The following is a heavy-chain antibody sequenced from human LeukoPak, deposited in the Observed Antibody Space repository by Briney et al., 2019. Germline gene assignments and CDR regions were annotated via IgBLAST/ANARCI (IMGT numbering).Heavy chain of an antibody. D-gene: IGHD2-15*01. J-gene: IGHJ6*03. CDR1: GGTFISYA. Sequence: SVKVSCKASGGTFISYAISWGRQAPGQGLEWRGGIIPIFGTANYAQKFQGRVTITTDESTSTAYMELSSLRSEDTAVYYCARDAYCSGGSCYHHEYYYYMDVWGKGTTVTVSS. CDR3: ARDAYCSGGSCYHHEYYYYMDV. CDR2: IIPIFGTA. V-gene: IGHV1-69*05.